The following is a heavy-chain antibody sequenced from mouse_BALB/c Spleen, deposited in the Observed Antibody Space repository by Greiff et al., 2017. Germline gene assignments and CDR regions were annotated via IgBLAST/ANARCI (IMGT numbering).Heavy chain of an antibody. Sequence: VKLMESGPGLVQPSQSLSITCTVSGFSLTSYGVHWVRQSPGKGLEWLGVIWSGGSTDYNAAFISRLSISKDNSKSQVFFKMNSLQANDTAIYYCASLYGYAMDYWGQGTSVTVSS. CDR3: ASLYGYAMDY. D-gene: IGHD1-1*01. CDR1: GFSLTSYG. CDR2: IWSGGST. V-gene: IGHV2-2*02. J-gene: IGHJ4*01.